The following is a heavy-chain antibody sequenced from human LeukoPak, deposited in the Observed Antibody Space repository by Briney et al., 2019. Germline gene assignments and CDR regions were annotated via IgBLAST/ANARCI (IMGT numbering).Heavy chain of an antibody. Sequence: PSETLSLTCAVYGGSFSGYYWSWIRQPPGKGLEWIGEINHSGSTNYNPSLKSRVTISVDTSKNQFSLKLSSVTAADTAVCYCARGYSYGYGEFDYWGQGTLVTVSS. CDR2: INHSGST. CDR1: GGSFSGYY. V-gene: IGHV4-34*01. CDR3: ARGYSYGYGEFDY. J-gene: IGHJ4*02. D-gene: IGHD5-18*01.